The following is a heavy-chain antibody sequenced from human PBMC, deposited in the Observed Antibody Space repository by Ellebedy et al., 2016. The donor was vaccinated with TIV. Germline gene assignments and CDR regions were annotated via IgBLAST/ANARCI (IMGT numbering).Heavy chain of an antibody. D-gene: IGHD4-11*01. CDR3: TRSPRSTVTTSDY. Sequence: GESLKISCAASGFTFSDYYMDWVRQAPGKGLEWVGFIRSKAYGGTTEYAASVKGRFTISRDDSKSIAYLQMNSLKTEDTAVYYCTRSPRSTVTTSDYWGQGTLVTVSS. CDR2: IRSKAYGGTT. J-gene: IGHJ4*02. V-gene: IGHV3-49*04. CDR1: GFTFSDYY.